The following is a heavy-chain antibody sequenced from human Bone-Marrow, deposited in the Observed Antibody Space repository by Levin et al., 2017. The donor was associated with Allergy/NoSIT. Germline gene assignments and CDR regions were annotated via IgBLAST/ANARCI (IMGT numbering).Heavy chain of an antibody. CDR1: GGSIRSGGYY. J-gene: IGHJ4*02. D-gene: IGHD5-18*01. V-gene: IGHV4-31*03. CDR2: IYDSGST. CDR3: ARIPDTTSEFDY. Sequence: SSETLSLTCTVSGGSIRSGGYYWSWIRQHPGKGLEWIGYIYDSGSTSYNPSLESRVAISVDTSKNQFYLKLTSLTAADTAVYYCARIPDTTSEFDYWVQGTLVTVSS.